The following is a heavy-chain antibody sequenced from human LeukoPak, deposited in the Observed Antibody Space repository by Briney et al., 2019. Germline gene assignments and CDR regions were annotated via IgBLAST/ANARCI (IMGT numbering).Heavy chain of an antibody. J-gene: IGHJ4*02. CDR3: AKDRAGTPWAD. CDR2: IDGRGGDT. D-gene: IGHD1-14*01. V-gene: IGHV3-23*01. Sequence: TGGSLRLSCAASGSTFTTYTVTWVRQAPGKGLECVSTIDGRGGDTYYADSVKGRFTISRDNSRNTVYLQMNRLRAEDTAVYYCAKDRAGTPWADWGQGTLVTVSS. CDR1: GSTFTTYT.